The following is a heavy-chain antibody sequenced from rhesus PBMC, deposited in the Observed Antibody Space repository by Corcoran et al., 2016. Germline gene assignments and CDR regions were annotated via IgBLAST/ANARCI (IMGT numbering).Heavy chain of an antibody. Sequence: QVQLQESGPGRVKPSETLSITCAVSGYSISSGYGRSWLRQPPGRGLEWIGYSGCRSGSTNYNPSLKSRVTISKDTSKNQFSLKLSSVTAADTAVYDCALGGDYYLYFEFWGQGALVTVSS. CDR2: SGCRSGST. D-gene: IGHD3-34*01. V-gene: IGHV4-127*01. CDR1: GYSISSGYG. CDR3: ALGGDYYLYFEF. J-gene: IGHJ1*01.